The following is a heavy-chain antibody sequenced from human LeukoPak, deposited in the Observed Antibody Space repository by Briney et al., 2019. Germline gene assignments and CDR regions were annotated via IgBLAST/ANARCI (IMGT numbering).Heavy chain of an antibody. CDR3: ARDLYDSSGYYYVTPDY. D-gene: IGHD3-22*01. CDR1: GFTFSSYG. V-gene: IGHV3-33*01. Sequence: GGSLRLSCAASGFTFSSYGMHWVRQAPGKGLEWVAVIWYDGSNKYYADSVKGRFTISRDNSKNTLYLQTNSLRAEDTAVYYCARDLYDSSGYYYVTPDYWGQGTLVTVSS. J-gene: IGHJ4*02. CDR2: IWYDGSNK.